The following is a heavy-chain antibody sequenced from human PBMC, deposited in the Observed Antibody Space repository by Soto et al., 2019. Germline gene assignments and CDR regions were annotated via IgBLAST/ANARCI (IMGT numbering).Heavy chain of an antibody. V-gene: IGHV1-69*05. Sequence: SSVKVTCKTFGGALSRYPVSCRRQDPGQGLEWMGGIIPIFGTANYAQKFQGRVTMTRDTSTSTVYMELSSLRFEDTAVYYCARVGSSSLNYYGMDVWGQGTTVTVSS. CDR1: GGALSRYP. D-gene: IGHD6-13*01. CDR3: ARVGSSSLNYYGMDV. CDR2: IIPIFGTA. J-gene: IGHJ6*02.